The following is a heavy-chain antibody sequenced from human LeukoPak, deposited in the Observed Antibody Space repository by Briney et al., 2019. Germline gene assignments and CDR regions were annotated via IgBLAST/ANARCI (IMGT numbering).Heavy chain of an antibody. Sequence: GESLKISCKASGYSFDYYWIAWVRQMPGKGLEWMGIIYPDDSDSTYSPSFQGQVTISVDKSINTAYLQWSSLKASNTAIYYCARVGSVTNFGVVSYYFDYWGQGTLVTVSS. V-gene: IGHV5-51*01. J-gene: IGHJ4*02. D-gene: IGHD3-3*01. CDR3: ARVGSVTNFGVVSYYFDY. CDR1: GYSFDYYW. CDR2: IYPDDSDS.